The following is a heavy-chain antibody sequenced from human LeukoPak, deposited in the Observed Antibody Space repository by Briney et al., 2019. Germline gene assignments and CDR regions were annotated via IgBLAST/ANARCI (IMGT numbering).Heavy chain of an antibody. J-gene: IGHJ4*02. D-gene: IGHD3-10*01. V-gene: IGHV3-30-3*01. CDR2: ISYDGSNK. CDR1: GFTFSSYA. Sequence: TGGSLRLSCAASGFTFSSYAMHWVRQAPGKGLEWVAVISYDGSNKYYADSVKGRFTISRDNSKNTLYLQMNSLRAEDTAVYYCARDSVLLWFVELDYWGQGTLVTVSS. CDR3: ARDSVLLWFVELDY.